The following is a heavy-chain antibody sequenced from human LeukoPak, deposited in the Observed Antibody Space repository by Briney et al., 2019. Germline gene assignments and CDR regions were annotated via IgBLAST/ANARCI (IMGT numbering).Heavy chain of an antibody. CDR1: GGTFSRHY. D-gene: IGHD1-26*01. CDR3: ARDRRRERLHAFDM. Sequence: SETLSLTCTVSGGTFSRHYWSWIRQTPGKVLEWIAYIDDSGSTNYNPSLKSRLTISVDASKKQVSLKLSSVTAADTAVYYCARDRRRERLHAFDMWGQGTRVTVSS. V-gene: IGHV4-59*11. CDR2: IDDSGST. J-gene: IGHJ3*02.